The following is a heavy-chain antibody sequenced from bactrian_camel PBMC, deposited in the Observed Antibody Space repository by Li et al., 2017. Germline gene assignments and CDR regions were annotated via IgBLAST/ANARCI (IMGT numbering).Heavy chain of an antibody. CDR2: IDSDGHT. V-gene: IGHV3S1*01. J-gene: IGHJ4*01. Sequence: HVQLVESGGGSVQGGGSLRLSCTTSGSTQWSYCMGWFRQAPGKEREGVTSIDSDGHTAYADSVKGRFTTSEDNVKNTLYLQMNSLKPEDTAMYYCATKSRDGYWGCGNEVKYWGQGTQVTVS. D-gene: IGHD3*01. CDR1: GSTQWSYC. CDR3: ATKSRDGYWGCGNEVKY.